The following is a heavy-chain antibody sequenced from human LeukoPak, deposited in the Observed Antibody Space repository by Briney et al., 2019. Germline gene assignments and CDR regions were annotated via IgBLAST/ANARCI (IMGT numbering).Heavy chain of an antibody. CDR2: IYYSGST. D-gene: IGHD3-3*01. Sequence: SETLSLTCTVSGGFISSSSYYWGWIRQPPGKGLEWIGSIYYSGSTYYNPSLKSRVTISVDTSKNQFSLKLSSVTAADTAVYYCARHVLSGYLNYWYFDLWGRGTLVTVSS. CDR1: GGFISSSSYY. J-gene: IGHJ2*01. CDR3: ARHVLSGYLNYWYFDL. V-gene: IGHV4-39*01.